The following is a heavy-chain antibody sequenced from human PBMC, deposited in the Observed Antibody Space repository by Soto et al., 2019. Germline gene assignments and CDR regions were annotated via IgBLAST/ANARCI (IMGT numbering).Heavy chain of an antibody. CDR3: AKGGLYISSSWYEGY. V-gene: IGHV3-53*02. CDR1: GFTVSSNY. J-gene: IGHJ4*02. D-gene: IGHD6-13*01. CDR2: IYSGGST. Sequence: EVQLVETGGGLIQPGGSLRLSCAASGFTVSSNYMSWVRQAPGKGLEWVSVIYSGGSTYYADSVRGRFTISRDNSKNTLYLQMNSLRAEDTAVYYCAKGGLYISSSWYEGYWGQGTLVTVSS.